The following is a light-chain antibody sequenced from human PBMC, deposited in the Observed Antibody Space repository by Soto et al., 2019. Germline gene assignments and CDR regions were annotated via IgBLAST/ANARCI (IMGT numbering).Light chain of an antibody. CDR3: QQYNNSPST. J-gene: IGKJ1*01. V-gene: IGKV3D-15*01. CDR2: GAS. CDR1: QSVSGN. Sequence: EIVMTQSPATLSVSPGERATLSCRASQSVSGNLAWYQQKPGQAPRLLIYGASTRATGIPARFSGSGSGTEFTLTISSLQSEDFAVYYCQQYNNSPSTFGQGTKVEIK.